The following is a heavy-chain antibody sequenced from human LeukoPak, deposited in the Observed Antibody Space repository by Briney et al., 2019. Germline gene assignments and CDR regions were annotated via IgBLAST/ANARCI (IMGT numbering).Heavy chain of an antibody. Sequence: PGGSLRLSCAASGFTFSSYNMNWVRQAPGKGLEWVSYIVGSSSTIYYADSVKGRFTISRDNSKNTLYLQMNSLRAEDTAVYYCARLYSSSPPFDYWGQGTLVTVSS. CDR3: ARLYSSSPPFDY. V-gene: IGHV3-48*01. CDR2: IVGSSSTI. J-gene: IGHJ4*02. D-gene: IGHD6-13*01. CDR1: GFTFSSYN.